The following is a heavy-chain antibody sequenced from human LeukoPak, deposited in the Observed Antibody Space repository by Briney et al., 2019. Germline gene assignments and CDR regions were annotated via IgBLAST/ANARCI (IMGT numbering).Heavy chain of an antibody. CDR1: GFTFSSYD. D-gene: IGHD2-2*01. Sequence: PGGSLRLSCAASGFTFSSYDMHWVRQAPGKGLEWVAVISYDGSNKYYADSVKGRFTISRDNSKNTLYLQMNSLRAEDTAVYYCAKDFVVVPAAMTSLYYYYYGMDVWGQGTTVTVSS. CDR2: ISYDGSNK. J-gene: IGHJ6*02. CDR3: AKDFVVVPAAMTSLYYYYYGMDV. V-gene: IGHV3-30*18.